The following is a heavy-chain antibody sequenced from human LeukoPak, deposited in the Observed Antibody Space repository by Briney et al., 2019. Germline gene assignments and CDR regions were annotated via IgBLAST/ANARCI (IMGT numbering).Heavy chain of an antibody. V-gene: IGHV1-18*01. CDR2: IGAYNGNT. Sequence: ASVKVSCKASGYTFTSYGISWVRQAPGQGLEWMGWIGAYNGNTNYAQKLQGRVTMTTDTSTSTAYMELRSLRSDDTAVYYCARSMYYYDSSGSDYWGQGTLVTVSS. D-gene: IGHD3-22*01. CDR3: ARSMYYYDSSGSDY. CDR1: GYTFTSYG. J-gene: IGHJ4*02.